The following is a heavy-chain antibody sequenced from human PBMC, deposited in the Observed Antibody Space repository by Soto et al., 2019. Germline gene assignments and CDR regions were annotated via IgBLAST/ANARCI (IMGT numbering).Heavy chain of an antibody. CDR2: ISYDGSNK. J-gene: IGHJ6*02. Sequence: GGSLRLSCAASGFTFSSYGMHWVRQAPGKGLEWVAVISYDGSNKYYADSVKGRFTISRDNSKNTLYLQMNSLRAEDTAVYYCAKDGGKQLGDRYYGMDVWGQGTTVTVSS. D-gene: IGHD6-6*01. CDR3: AKDGGKQLGDRYYGMDV. V-gene: IGHV3-30*18. CDR1: GFTFSSYG.